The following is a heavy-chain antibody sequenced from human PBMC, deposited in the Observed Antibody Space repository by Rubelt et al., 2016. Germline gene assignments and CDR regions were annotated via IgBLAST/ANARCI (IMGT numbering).Heavy chain of an antibody. J-gene: IGHJ4*02. CDR3: AKDQGYNYGSFDY. V-gene: IGHV4-59*12. D-gene: IGHD5-18*01. CDR1: GASISTYY. CDR2: MYYSGST. Sequence: QVQLQESGPRLVKPSETLSLTCTVSGASISTYYWSWIRQPPGKGLEWIGYMYYSGSTNYNPSLKSRVTISVDTSKNQFSLRLSSVTAADTAVYFCAKDQGYNYGSFDYWGQGILVTVS.